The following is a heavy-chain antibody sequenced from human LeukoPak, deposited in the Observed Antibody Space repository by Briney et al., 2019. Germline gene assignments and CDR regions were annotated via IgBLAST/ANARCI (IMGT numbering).Heavy chain of an antibody. CDR2: ISSSSSYI. V-gene: IGHV3-21*01. CDR1: GFTFSSYS. Sequence: GGSLRLSCAASGFTFSSYSMNWIRQAPGKGLEWVSSISSSSSYIYYADSVKGRFTISRDHAKNSLYLQMNSPRAEDTAVYYCARDGRGPSTLDTKYYYYGMDVWGQGTTVTVSS. CDR3: ARDGRGPSTLDTKYYYYGMDV. D-gene: IGHD1-26*01. J-gene: IGHJ6*02.